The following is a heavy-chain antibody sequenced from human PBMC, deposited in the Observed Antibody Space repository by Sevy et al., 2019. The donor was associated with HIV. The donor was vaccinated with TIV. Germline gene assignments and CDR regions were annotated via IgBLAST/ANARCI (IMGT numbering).Heavy chain of an antibody. D-gene: IGHD1-26*01. CDR2: IRSKAYGGTT. J-gene: IGHJ5*02. V-gene: IGHV3-49*03. Sequence: GGSLRLSCTASGFTFGDYAMSWFRQAPGKGLEWVGFIRSKAYGGTTEYAPSVIGRFTITRDDSKSIAYLQMNSLETEDTAVYYCTRDRVRGYSGRYSRFAPWGQGTLVTVSS. CDR1: GFTFGDYA. CDR3: TRDRVRGYSGRYSRFAP.